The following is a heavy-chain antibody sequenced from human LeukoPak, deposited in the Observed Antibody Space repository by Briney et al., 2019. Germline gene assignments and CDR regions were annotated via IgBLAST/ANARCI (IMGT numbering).Heavy chain of an antibody. CDR3: ARGVVIIFPYYYYMDV. V-gene: IGHV4-34*01. Sequence: SETLSLTCAVYGGSFSGYYWSWIRQPPGKGLEWIGEINHSGSTNYNPSLKSRVTISVDTSKNQFSLKLSSVTAADTAVYYCARGVVIIFPYYYYMDVWGKGTTVTVSS. CDR1: GGSFSGYY. D-gene: IGHD3-3*01. J-gene: IGHJ6*03. CDR2: INHSGST.